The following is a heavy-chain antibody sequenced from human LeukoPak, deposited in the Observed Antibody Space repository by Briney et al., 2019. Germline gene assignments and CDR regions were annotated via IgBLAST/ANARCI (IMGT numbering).Heavy chain of an antibody. Sequence: SETLSLTCAVYGGSFSGYYWSWIRQPPGKGLEWIGYVYYSGNTNYNPSLESRVTISVDIPKNRVSLRLSSVTAADTAVYYCARTPDYCTSTACYADYYYGMDVWGPGATVTVSS. V-gene: IGHV4-59*08. CDR3: ARTPDYCTSTACYADYYYGMDV. D-gene: IGHD2-2*01. CDR1: GGSFSGYY. CDR2: VYYSGNT. J-gene: IGHJ6*02.